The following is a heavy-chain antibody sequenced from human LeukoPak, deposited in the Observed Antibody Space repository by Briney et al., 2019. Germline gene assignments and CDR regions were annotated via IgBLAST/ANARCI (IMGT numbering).Heavy chain of an antibody. CDR1: GFTFSSYG. J-gene: IGHJ6*03. CDR2: ISSNGGST. CDR3: ARVMGHYYMDV. Sequence: GGSLRLSCAASGFTFSSYGMHWVRQAPGKGLEYVSAISSNGGSTYYANSVKGRFTISRDNSKNTLYLQMGSLRAEDMAVYYCARVMGHYYMDVWGKGTTVTVSS. V-gene: IGHV3-64*01.